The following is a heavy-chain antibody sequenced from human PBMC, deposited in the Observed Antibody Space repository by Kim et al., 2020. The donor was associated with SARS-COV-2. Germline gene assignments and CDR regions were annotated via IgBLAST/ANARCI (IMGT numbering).Heavy chain of an antibody. CDR2: ISYDGSNK. J-gene: IGHJ5*02. CDR1: GFTFSSYG. D-gene: IGHD6-19*01. V-gene: IGHV3-30*18. CDR3: AKDRGIAVAGEGNWFDP. Sequence: GGSLRLSCAASGFTFSSYGMHWVRQAPGKGLEWVAVISYDGSNKYYADSVKGRFTISRDNSKNTLYLQMNSLRAEDTAVYYCAKDRGIAVAGEGNWFDPWGQGTLVTVSS.